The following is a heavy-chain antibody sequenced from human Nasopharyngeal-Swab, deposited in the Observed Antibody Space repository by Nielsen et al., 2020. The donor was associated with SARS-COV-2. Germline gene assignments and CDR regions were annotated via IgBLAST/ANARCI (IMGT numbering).Heavy chain of an antibody. Sequence: GESLKISCTTSGFTFGDYAMSLFRQAPGKGLEWVGFIRCKTYGGDPEYAASVKGRFTISRDGAESIAYLQMNSLETEDTGVYYCARSVGSFYGQGAFDIWGQGTMVTVSS. CDR2: IRCKTYGGDP. V-gene: IGHV3-49*01. D-gene: IGHD1-26*01. J-gene: IGHJ3*02. CDR1: GFTFGDYA. CDR3: ARSVGSFYGQGAFDI.